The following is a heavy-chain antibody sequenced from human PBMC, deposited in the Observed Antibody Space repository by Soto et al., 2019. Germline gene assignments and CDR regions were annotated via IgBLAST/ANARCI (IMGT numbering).Heavy chain of an antibody. J-gene: IGHJ4*02. D-gene: IGHD2-15*01. Sequence: QVQLVESGGGVVQPGRSLRLSCAASGFTFSSHGMQWVRQAPGKGLEWVAVISYDGNDKYYADSVKGRFTSSRDNSKNTLYLQMNSLRAEDTAVYYCAKDRSGTWTFDYWGQGTLVTVSS. V-gene: IGHV3-30*18. CDR3: AKDRSGTWTFDY. CDR2: ISYDGNDK. CDR1: GFTFSSHG.